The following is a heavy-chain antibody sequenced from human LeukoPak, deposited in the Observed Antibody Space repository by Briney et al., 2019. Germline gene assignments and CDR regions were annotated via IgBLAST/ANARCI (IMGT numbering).Heavy chain of an antibody. CDR1: GGSFSGYY. Sequence: SEALSLTCAVYGGSFSGYYWSWIRQPPGKGLEWIGEINHSGSTNYNPSLKSRVTISVDTSKNQFSLKLSSVTAADTAVYYCASGMATITRPFDYWGQGTLVTVSS. CDR3: ASGMATITRPFDY. CDR2: INHSGST. J-gene: IGHJ4*02. D-gene: IGHD5-24*01. V-gene: IGHV4-34*01.